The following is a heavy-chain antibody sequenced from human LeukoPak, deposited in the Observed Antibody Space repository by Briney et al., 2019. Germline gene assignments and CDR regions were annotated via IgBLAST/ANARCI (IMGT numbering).Heavy chain of an antibody. Sequence: SETLPLTCAVYGGSFSGYYWSWIRQPPGKGLEWIGEINHSGSTNYNPSLKSRVTISVDTSKNQFSLKLSSVTAADTAVYYCARDGGSPCYYYMDVWGKGTTVTVSS. V-gene: IGHV4-34*01. CDR1: GGSFSGYY. CDR3: ARDGGSPCYYYMDV. D-gene: IGHD1-26*01. J-gene: IGHJ6*03. CDR2: INHSGST.